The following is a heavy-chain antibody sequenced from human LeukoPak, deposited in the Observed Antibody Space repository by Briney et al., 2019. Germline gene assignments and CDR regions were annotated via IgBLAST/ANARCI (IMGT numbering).Heavy chain of an antibody. CDR2: VYHSGST. V-gene: IGHV4-4*02. CDR1: GGSISSSNW. D-gene: IGHD5-18*01. CDR3: ARDHPRRGYSYGYNYYYGMDV. Sequence: SGTLSLTCAVSGGSISSSNWWSWVRQPPGKGLEWIGEVYHSGSTNYNPSLKSRVTISVDKSKNQFSPKLSSVTAADTAVYYCARDHPRRGYSYGYNYYYGMDVWGQGTTVTVSS. J-gene: IGHJ6*02.